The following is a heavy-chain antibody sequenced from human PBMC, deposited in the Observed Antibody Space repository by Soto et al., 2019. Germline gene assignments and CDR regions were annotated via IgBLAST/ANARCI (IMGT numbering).Heavy chain of an antibody. J-gene: IGHJ3*02. D-gene: IGHD7-27*01. CDR2: ITSGSGGGT. V-gene: IGHV3-23*01. Sequence: EVQLLESGGGLVQPGGSLRLSCVASGFTFSSNAMSWVRQAPGKGLEWVSHITSGSGGGTYYADSVKGRFTISRDKAKSTLYMKMNCLGVEDTAVYYCAKGPWGALDIWGHGTLVTVSS. CDR3: AKGPWGALDI. CDR1: GFTFSSNA.